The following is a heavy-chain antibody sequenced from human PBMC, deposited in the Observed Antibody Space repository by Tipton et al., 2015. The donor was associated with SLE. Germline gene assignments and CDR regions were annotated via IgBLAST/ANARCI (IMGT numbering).Heavy chain of an antibody. Sequence: TLSLTCTVSGGSISSSSYYWGWIRQPPGEGLEWIGSIHHSGNTYFNPSLKSRVTMSIDTSRNEVFLRLTSVTAADTAVYYCARVVKGSSWYWFDPWGQGTLVTVSS. CDR1: GGSISSSSYY. V-gene: IGHV4-39*07. CDR2: IHHSGNT. CDR3: ARVVKGSSWYWFDP. J-gene: IGHJ5*02. D-gene: IGHD6-13*01.